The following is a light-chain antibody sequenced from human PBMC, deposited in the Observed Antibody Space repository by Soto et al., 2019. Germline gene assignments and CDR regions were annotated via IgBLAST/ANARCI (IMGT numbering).Light chain of an antibody. V-gene: IGKV1-12*01. CDR2: AAS. CDR1: QGISSW. CDR3: HQANSFPWT. J-gene: IGKJ1*01. Sequence: DIQMTQSPSSVSASVGDRVTITCRASQGISSWLAWYQQKPGKAPKLLIYAASSLQSGGPSRFSGSGSGTDLSLNISSLQTEDFASSYCHQANSFPWTFGQGTKVEIK.